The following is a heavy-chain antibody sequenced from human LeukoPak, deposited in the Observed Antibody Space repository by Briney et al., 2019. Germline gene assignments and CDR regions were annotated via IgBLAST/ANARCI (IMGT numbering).Heavy chain of an antibody. CDR1: GGTFSSYA. D-gene: IGHD3-22*01. J-gene: IGHJ3*02. V-gene: IGHV1-69*05. CDR2: IIPIFGTA. CDR3: AGERITMIVVVPRFGAFDI. Sequence: SVKVSCKASGGTFSSYAISWVRQAPRQGLEWMGGIIPIFGTANYAQKFQGRVTITTDESTSTAYMELSSLRSEDTAVYCCAGERITMIVVVPRFGAFDIWGQGTMVTVSS.